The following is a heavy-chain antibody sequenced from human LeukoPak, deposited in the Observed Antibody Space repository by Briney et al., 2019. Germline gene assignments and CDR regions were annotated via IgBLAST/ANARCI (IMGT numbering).Heavy chain of an antibody. J-gene: IGHJ6*02. CDR3: ARSPHYYYYGMDV. CDR1: GGFISSSSYY. Sequence: VKPSETLSLTCTVSGGFISSSSYYWGWIRQPPGKGLEWIGSIYYSGSTYYNPSLESRVTISVDTSKNQFSLKLSSVTAADTAVYYCARSPHYYYYGMDVWGQGTTVTISS. V-gene: IGHV4-39*01. CDR2: IYYSGST.